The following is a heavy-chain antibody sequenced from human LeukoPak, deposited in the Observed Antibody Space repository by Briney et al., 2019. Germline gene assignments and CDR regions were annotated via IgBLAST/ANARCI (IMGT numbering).Heavy chain of an antibody. V-gene: IGHV1-24*01. CDR1: GYTLTELS. J-gene: IGHJ4*02. D-gene: IGHD3-22*01. CDR3: ARVAFGDYYDSSGPPD. CDR2: FDPEDGET. Sequence: ASVKVSCKVSGYTLTELSMHWVRQAPGKGLEWMGGFDPEDGETIYAQKFQGRVTITRDTSASTAYMELSSLRSEDTAVYYCARVAFGDYYDSSGPPDWGQGTLVTVSS.